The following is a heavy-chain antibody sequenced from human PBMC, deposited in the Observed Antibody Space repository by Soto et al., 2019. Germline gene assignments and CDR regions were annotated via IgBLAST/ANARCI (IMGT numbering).Heavy chain of an antibody. V-gene: IGHV3-64D*06. J-gene: IGHJ4*02. Sequence: LSCSASGFAFSSYAMHWVRQAPGKGLEYVSAVSSNGRITDYADSVKGRFTISKDSSKSTVYLRMSSLRPEDTAMYYCVKEEGYSFDYWGQGTLVTVSS. CDR3: VKEEGYSFDY. CDR2: VSSNGRIT. CDR1: GFAFSSYA.